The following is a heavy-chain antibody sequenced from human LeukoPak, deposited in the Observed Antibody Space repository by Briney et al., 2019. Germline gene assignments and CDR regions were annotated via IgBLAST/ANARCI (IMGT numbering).Heavy chain of an antibody. CDR3: ARGSGYSYEKYYYYGMDV. D-gene: IGHD5-18*01. Sequence: GRSLRLSCAASGFTFSSYGMRWVRQAPGKGLEWVAVIWYDGSNKYYADSVKGRFTISRDNSKNTLYLQMNSLRAEDTAVYYCARGSGYSYEKYYYYGMDVWGQGTTVTVSS. J-gene: IGHJ6*02. V-gene: IGHV3-33*01. CDR2: IWYDGSNK. CDR1: GFTFSSYG.